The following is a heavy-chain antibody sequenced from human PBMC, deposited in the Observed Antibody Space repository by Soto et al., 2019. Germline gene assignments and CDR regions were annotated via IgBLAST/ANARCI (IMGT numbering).Heavy chain of an antibody. CDR1: GGSISSSSYY. Sequence: SETLSLTCTVSGGSISSSSYYWGWIRQPPGKGLEWIGSIYYSGSTYYNPSLKSRVTISVDTSKNQFSLKLSSVTAADTAVYYCARLFWSEMRNWFDPWGQGTLVTVSS. D-gene: IGHD1-1*01. J-gene: IGHJ5*02. CDR2: IYYSGST. CDR3: ARLFWSEMRNWFDP. V-gene: IGHV4-39*01.